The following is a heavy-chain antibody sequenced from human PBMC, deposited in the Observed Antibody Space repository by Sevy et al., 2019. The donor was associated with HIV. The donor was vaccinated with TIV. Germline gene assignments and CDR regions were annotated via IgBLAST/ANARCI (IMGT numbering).Heavy chain of an antibody. D-gene: IGHD4-4*01. CDR3: AKAINYETRTGKFDY. CDR1: GFTVSSNY. V-gene: IGHV3-53*01. CDR2: IYSGGST. Sequence: GGSLRLSCAASGFTVSSNYMSWVRQAPGKGLEWVSVIYSGGSTYYADSVKGRFTISRDNSKNTRYLQMNSLRAEDTAVYYCAKAINYETRTGKFDYWGQGTLVTVSS. J-gene: IGHJ4*02.